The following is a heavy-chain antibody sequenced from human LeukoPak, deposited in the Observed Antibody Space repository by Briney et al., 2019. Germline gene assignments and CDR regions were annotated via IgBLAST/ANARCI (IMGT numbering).Heavy chain of an antibody. CDR3: ARERSVYFDY. CDR1: GYTSTGYY. J-gene: IGHJ4*02. Sequence: GASVKVSCKASGYTSTGYYMHWVRQAPGQGLEWMGRINPNSGGTNYAQKFQGWVTMTRDTSISTAYMELSRLRSDDTAVYYCARERSVYFDYWGQGTLVTVSS. V-gene: IGHV1-2*04. CDR2: INPNSGGT.